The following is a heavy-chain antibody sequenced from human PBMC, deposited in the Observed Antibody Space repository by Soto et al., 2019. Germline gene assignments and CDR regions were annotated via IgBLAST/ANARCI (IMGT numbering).Heavy chain of an antibody. V-gene: IGHV3-33*01. CDR3: AREGKQQLVRGNWFDP. D-gene: IGHD6-13*01. J-gene: IGHJ5*02. Sequence: GGSLRLSCAASGFTFSSYGMHWVRQAPGKGLEWVAVIWYDGSNKYYADSVKGRFTISRDNSKNTLYLQMNSLRAEDTAVYYCAREGKQQLVRGNWFDPWGQGTLVTVSS. CDR2: IWYDGSNK. CDR1: GFTFSSYG.